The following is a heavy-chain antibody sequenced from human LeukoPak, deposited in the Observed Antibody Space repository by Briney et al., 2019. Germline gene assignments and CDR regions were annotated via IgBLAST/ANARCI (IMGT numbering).Heavy chain of an antibody. V-gene: IGHV3-48*04. CDR2: ISSSSSVI. CDR1: GFIFSSYS. CDR3: ARDHTYYYGSGSFL. D-gene: IGHD3-10*01. J-gene: IGHJ4*02. Sequence: GGSLRLSCEASGFIFSSYSMNWVRQAPGKGLEWVSFISSSSSVIYDADSVKGRFTISRGNAKNSLYLQMNSLRAEDTAVYYCARDHTYYYGSGSFLWGQGTLVTVSS.